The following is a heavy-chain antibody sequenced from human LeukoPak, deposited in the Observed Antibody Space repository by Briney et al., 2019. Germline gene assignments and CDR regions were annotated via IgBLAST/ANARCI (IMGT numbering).Heavy chain of an antibody. D-gene: IGHD1-26*01. CDR3: AREKVGSTHDAFDI. CDR2: ISWSSVSI. V-gene: IGHV3-9*01. J-gene: IGHJ3*02. Sequence: GRSLRLSCAASGFTFDDYAMHWVRQAPGKGLEWVSGISWSSVSIGYAVSVKGRFTISRDNAKNTLYLQMNSLRAEDTAVYYCAREKVGSTHDAFDIWGQGTMVTVSS. CDR1: GFTFDDYA.